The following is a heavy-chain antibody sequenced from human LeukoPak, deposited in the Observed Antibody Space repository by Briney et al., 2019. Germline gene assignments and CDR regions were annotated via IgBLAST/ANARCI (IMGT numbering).Heavy chain of an antibody. D-gene: IGHD6-13*01. J-gene: IGHJ6*03. CDR2: IIPIFGTA. CDR3: ERGRGGSSWQYYYYYMDV. CDR1: GGTFSSYA. V-gene: IGHV1-69*05. Sequence: GASVKVSCKASGGTFSSYAISWVRQAPGQGLEWMGGIIPIFGTANYAQKLQGRVTMTTDTSTSTAYMELRSLRSDDTAVYYCERGRGGSSWQYYYYYMDVWGKGTTVTVSS.